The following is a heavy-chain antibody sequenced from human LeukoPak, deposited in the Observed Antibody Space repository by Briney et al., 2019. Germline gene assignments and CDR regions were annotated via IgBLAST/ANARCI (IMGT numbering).Heavy chain of an antibody. Sequence: SETLSLTCAVYGGSFSGYYWSWIRPPPGRGLEGMGEINHSGSTNYNPSLKRRATISVDTSENQFSLKLSSVTAADTAVYYCARRKITIFGVAPFDPWGQGTLVTVSS. CDR3: ARRKITIFGVAPFDP. CDR2: INHSGST. V-gene: IGHV4-34*01. J-gene: IGHJ5*02. D-gene: IGHD3-3*01. CDR1: GGSFSGYY.